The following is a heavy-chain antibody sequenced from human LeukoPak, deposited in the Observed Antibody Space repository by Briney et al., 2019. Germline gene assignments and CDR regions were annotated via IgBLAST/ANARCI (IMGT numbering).Heavy chain of an antibody. CDR2: INAGNGNT. CDR1: GYTFTNYA. CDR3: ARDRYCSNGVCSGEFDY. D-gene: IGHD2-8*01. Sequence: GASVKVSCTASGYTFTNYAMHWVRQAPGQRLEWMGWINAGNGNTKYSQEFQGRVTITRDTSASTAYMELSSLRSEDMAVYYCARDRYCSNGVCSGEFDYWGQGTLVTVSS. V-gene: IGHV1-3*03. J-gene: IGHJ4*02.